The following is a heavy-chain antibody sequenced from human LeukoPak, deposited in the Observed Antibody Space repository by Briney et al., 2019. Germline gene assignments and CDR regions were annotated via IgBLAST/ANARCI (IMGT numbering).Heavy chain of an antibody. Sequence: PSETLSLTCAVYGGSFSGDYWNWIRQSPGKGLEWIGEINHSGSANYKPSLKSRVAISEHTSKKQFSLKLSPVPAADTAVYYCARDRISYSFDSSGYRPKAFDYWGRGTLLTVSS. D-gene: IGHD3-22*01. CDR1: GGSFSGDY. CDR2: INHSGSA. V-gene: IGHV4-34*01. J-gene: IGHJ4*02. CDR3: ARDRISYSFDSSGYRPKAFDY.